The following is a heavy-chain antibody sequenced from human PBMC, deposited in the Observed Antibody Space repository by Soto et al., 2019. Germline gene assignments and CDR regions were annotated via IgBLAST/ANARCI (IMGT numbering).Heavy chain of an antibody. V-gene: IGHV4-34*01. CDR3: ARDFKRYSSSPGPLEY. CDR1: GGSFSGYY. Sequence: PSETLSLTCAVYGGSFSGYYWTWIRQPPGTGLEWIGEINHSGSTNYNPSLKSRVTISVDTSKNQFSLKLTSATAADTAVYYCARDFKRYSSSPGPLEYWGQGTLVTVSS. CDR2: INHSGST. D-gene: IGHD6-6*01. J-gene: IGHJ4*02.